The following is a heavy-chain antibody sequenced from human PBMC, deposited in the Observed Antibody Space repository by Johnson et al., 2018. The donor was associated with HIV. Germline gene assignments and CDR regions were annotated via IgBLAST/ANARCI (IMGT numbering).Heavy chain of an antibody. D-gene: IGHD1-1*01. CDR2: IYSGGST. CDR1: GFTVSSNY. J-gene: IGHJ3*02. Sequence: MQLVASGGGLVQPGGSLRLSCAASGFTVSSNYMSWVRQAPGKGLEWVSVIYSGGSTYYADSVKGRFTISRDTSKNTLYLQMNSLSVEDTAVYYCARDAAKLEEDDAFDIWGQGTMVTVYS. CDR3: ARDAAKLEEDDAFDI. V-gene: IGHV3-66*01.